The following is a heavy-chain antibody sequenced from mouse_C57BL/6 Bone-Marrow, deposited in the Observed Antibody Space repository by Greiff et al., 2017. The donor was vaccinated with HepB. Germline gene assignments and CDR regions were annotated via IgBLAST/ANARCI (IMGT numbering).Heavy chain of an antibody. J-gene: IGHJ4*01. Sequence: EVKLMESGPELVKPGASVKISCKASGYSFTGYYMNWVKQSPEKSLEWIGEINPSTGGTTYNQKFKAKATLTVDKSSSTAYMQLKSLTSEDSAVYYCARSPLRDYAMDYWGQGTSVTVSS. CDR3: ARSPLRDYAMDY. CDR2: INPSTGGT. V-gene: IGHV1-42*01. D-gene: IGHD3-2*02. CDR1: GYSFTGYY.